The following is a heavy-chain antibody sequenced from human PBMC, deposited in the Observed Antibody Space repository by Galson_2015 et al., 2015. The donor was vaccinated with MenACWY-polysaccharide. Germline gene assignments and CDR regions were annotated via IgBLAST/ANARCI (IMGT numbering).Heavy chain of an antibody. J-gene: IGHJ6*02. CDR2: ISYDGTNK. CDR1: GFTFSTYA. Sequence: SLRLSCAASGFTFSTYAIHWVRHAPGKGLDWVAIISYDGTNKYYADSVKDRFTISRDNSKNTMYLQMNSLSAEDTAAYYCARTYCSRTSCYGMDVWGQGTTVTVSS. CDR3: ARTYCSRTSCYGMDV. V-gene: IGHV3-30-3*01. D-gene: IGHD2-2*01.